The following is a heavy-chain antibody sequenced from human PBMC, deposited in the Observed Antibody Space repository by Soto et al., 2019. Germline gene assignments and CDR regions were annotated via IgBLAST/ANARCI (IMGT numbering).Heavy chain of an antibody. J-gene: IGHJ5*02. Sequence: PGPTLVKHTQTPTLTCPFSGFSLRTTGVAVAWIRQPPGKALEWFALIYWDDDKRYSPSLKSRLTITKDTSKNQVVLTMTNMDPVDTATYYCADRRIAAAATRGFGSFVAWGQ. D-gene: IGHD6-25*01. CDR3: ADRRIAAAATRGFGSFVA. V-gene: IGHV2-5*02. CDR2: IYWDDDK. CDR1: GFSLRTTGVA.